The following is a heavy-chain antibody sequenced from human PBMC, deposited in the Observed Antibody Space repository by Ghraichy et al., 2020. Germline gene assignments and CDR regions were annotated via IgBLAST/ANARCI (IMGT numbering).Heavy chain of an antibody. CDR3: ARVVCSGGSCYGFRGMDV. CDR2: INSDGSST. Sequence: GGSLRLSCAASGFTFSSYWMYWVRQAPGKGLVWVSRINSDGSSTSYADSVKGRFTISRDNAKNTLYLQMNSLRAEDTAVYYCARVVCSGGSCYGFRGMDVWGQGTTVTVSS. CDR1: GFTFSSYW. D-gene: IGHD2-15*01. J-gene: IGHJ6*02. V-gene: IGHV3-74*01.